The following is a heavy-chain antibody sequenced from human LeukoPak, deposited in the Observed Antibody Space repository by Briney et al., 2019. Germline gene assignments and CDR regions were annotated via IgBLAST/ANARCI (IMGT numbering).Heavy chain of an antibody. V-gene: IGHV3-53*01. CDR1: GFTVSSNY. CDR3: ARDLAEAPYY. J-gene: IGHJ4*02. Sequence: PGGSLRLSCAASGFTVSSNYMSWVRQAPGKGLEWVSVIYSGGNKYYADSVKGRFTISRDNSKNTLYLQMNSLRAEDTAVYYCARDLAEAPYYWGQGTLVTVSS. CDR2: IYSGGNK.